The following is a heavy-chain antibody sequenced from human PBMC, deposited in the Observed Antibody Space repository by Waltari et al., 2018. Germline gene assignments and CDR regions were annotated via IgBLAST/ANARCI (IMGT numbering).Heavy chain of an antibody. V-gene: IGHV3-15*02. D-gene: IGHD7-27*01. CDR3: TTLDAPWGG. J-gene: IGHJ4*02. CDR2: IQSKDRGATT. Sequence: EVEMVESGGASVKPGDSLRLSCVASGFTFTPAWLTWVRQAPGRGLEWIGRIQSKDRGATTDFAAPVKGRFSISRDDSRNTVSLQMNNLKAEDTAIYYCTTLDAPWGGWGQGTLVTVSS. CDR1: GFTFTPAW.